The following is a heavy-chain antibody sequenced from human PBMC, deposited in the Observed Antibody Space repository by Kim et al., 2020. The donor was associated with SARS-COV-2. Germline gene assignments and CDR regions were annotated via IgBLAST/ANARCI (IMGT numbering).Heavy chain of an antibody. Sequence: GESLQISCKGSGYSFTSYWIGWVRQMPGKGLEWMGIIYPGDSDTRYSPSFQGQVTISADKSISTAYLQWSSLKASDTAMYYCARRVAEYSSGWYVYGMDVWGQGTTVTVSS. CDR3: ARRVAEYSSGWYVYGMDV. V-gene: IGHV5-51*01. CDR2: IYPGDSDT. J-gene: IGHJ6*02. D-gene: IGHD6-19*01. CDR1: GYSFTSYW.